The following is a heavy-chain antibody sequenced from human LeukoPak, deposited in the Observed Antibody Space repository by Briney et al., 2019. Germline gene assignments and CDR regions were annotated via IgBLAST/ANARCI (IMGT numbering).Heavy chain of an antibody. CDR3: TRAHYYYGMDV. CDR2: IKSKTDGGTT. J-gene: IGHJ6*02. V-gene: IGHV3-15*01. CDR1: GFTFSDAW. Sequence: GGSLRLSCAASGFTFSDAWMMWVRQAPGKGLEWVGRIKSKTDGGTTDYTAPVTGRFTIPRDDSKNTLHLQMSSLKTEDTAVYYCTRAHYYYGMDVWGQGTTVTVSS.